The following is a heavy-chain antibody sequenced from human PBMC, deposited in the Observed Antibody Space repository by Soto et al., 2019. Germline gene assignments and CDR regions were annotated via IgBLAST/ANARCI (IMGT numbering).Heavy chain of an antibody. CDR3: AGPGFCSGGSCPLNYYYYYGMDV. V-gene: IGHV1-69*12. J-gene: IGHJ6*02. CDR1: GGTFSSYA. CDR2: IIPIFGTA. D-gene: IGHD2-15*01. Sequence: QVQLVQSGAEVKKPGSSVKVSCKASGGTFSSYAISWVRQAPGQGLEWMGGIIPIFGTADYAQKFQGRVTITADESTSTAYMELSSLRSEDTAVYSCAGPGFCSGGSCPLNYYYYYGMDVWGQGTTVTVSS.